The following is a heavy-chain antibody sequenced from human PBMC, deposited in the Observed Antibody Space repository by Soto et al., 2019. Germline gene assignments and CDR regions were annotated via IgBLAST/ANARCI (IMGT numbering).Heavy chain of an antibody. J-gene: IGHJ4*02. CDR1: GYTFTSYG. CDR2: ISTYNSNT. Sequence: ASVKVSCKASGYTFTSYGISWVRLAPGQGLEWMGWISTYNSNTKYAQKLQGRVTMTTDTSTSTAYMELRSLRSDDTATYYCARMIFGRNVYYFDYLGRGTLVTVSS. V-gene: IGHV1-18*01. D-gene: IGHD3-3*01. CDR3: ARMIFGRNVYYFDY.